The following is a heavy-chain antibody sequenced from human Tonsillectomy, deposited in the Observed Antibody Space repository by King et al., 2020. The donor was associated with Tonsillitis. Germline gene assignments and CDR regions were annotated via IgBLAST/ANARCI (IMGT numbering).Heavy chain of an antibody. V-gene: IGHV1-69*01. J-gene: IGHJ6*02. CDR3: ARDLRDARGLFCVGGNCCPPMDV. Sequence: QLVQSGAEVKKPGSSVKVSCKASGGTFSRDAITWVRQAPGQGLEWMGGIIPIFGTANYAQKFQGRVTITADESTFTAHMELSSLRSEDTAVYYCARDLRDARGLFCVGGNCCPPMDVWGQGTTVTVSS. CDR2: IIPIFGTA. D-gene: IGHD2-15*01. CDR1: GGTFSRDA.